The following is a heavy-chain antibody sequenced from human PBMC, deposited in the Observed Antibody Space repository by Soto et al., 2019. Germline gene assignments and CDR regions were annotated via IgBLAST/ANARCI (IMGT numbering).Heavy chain of an antibody. CDR3: GRGGASEPTLPGFGEFFMDV. D-gene: IGHD3-10*01. J-gene: IGHJ6*03. CDR1: GYTFTDFY. Sequence: QVQLVQSGAEVKKPGASVRLSCKASGYTFTDFYIHWVRQAPGQGLGWMGWSNPNSGGVNYAEKLRGGVALTGDASGRAAYMEMRRLKSEDTAFYYCGRGGASEPTLPGFGEFFMDVWGKGTSVTVS. CDR2: SNPNSGGV. V-gene: IGHV1-2*02.